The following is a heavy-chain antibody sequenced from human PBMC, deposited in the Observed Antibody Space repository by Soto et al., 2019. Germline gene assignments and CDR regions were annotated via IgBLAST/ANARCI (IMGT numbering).Heavy chain of an antibody. D-gene: IGHD6-13*01. CDR2: IYHSGST. Sequence: SETLSLTCAFSGDSISSDKWLSWIRQPPGKGLQWIGEIYHSGSTKYNPSLKSRVIISVDKSKNQFSLKLSSVTDADTAVYYCARGETQQQRDYWGQGTLVTVSS. CDR1: GDSISSDKW. V-gene: IGHV4-4*02. CDR3: ARGETQQQRDY. J-gene: IGHJ4*02.